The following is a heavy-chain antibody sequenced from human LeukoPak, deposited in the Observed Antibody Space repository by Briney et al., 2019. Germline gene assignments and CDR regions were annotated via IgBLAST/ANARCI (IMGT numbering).Heavy chain of an antibody. J-gene: IGHJ4*02. CDR3: ARDYGGNLRFLDY. Sequence: PGGSLRLSCAASGFTFSSYWMSWVRQAPGKGLEWVANIKQDGSEKYYVDSVKGRFTISRDNAKNSLYLQMNSLRAEDTAVYYCARDYGGNLRFLDYWGQGTLVTVSS. CDR1: GFTFSSYW. D-gene: IGHD4-23*01. CDR2: IKQDGSEK. V-gene: IGHV3-7*01.